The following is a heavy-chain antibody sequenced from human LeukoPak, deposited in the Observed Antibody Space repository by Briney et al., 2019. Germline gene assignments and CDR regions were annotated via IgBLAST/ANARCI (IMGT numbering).Heavy chain of an antibody. Sequence: GGSLRLSCAASGFTFSSYAMSWVRQAPGKGLEWVSYISSSGRASYYADSVRGRFTISRDNAKNSLFLQMNSLRAEDTAVYYCASRVNSGYDWKGPWDYWGQGSLVTVSS. CDR3: ASRVNSGYDWKGPWDY. J-gene: IGHJ4*02. V-gene: IGHV3-48*03. CDR2: ISSSGRAS. CDR1: GFTFSSYA. D-gene: IGHD5-12*01.